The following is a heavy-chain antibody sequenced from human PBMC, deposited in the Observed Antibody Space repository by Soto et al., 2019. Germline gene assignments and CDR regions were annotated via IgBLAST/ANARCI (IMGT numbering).Heavy chain of an antibody. J-gene: IGHJ4*02. CDR2: IYSSGGT. CDR1: AGSVSSGSYY. Sequence: QVQLQESGPGLVKPSETLSLTCTVSAGSVSSGSYYWSWIRQPPGKGLEWIGYIYSSGGTSYHPCLMSRVTISVDTSKNQFSLKLRSVTAADTAVYYCARDGDGYNYWGQGTLVTVSS. V-gene: IGHV4-61*01. D-gene: IGHD5-12*01. CDR3: ARDGDGYNY.